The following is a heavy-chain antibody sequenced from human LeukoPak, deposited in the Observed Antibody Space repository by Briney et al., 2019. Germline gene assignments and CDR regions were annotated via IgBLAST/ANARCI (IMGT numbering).Heavy chain of an antibody. J-gene: IGHJ5*02. CDR2: INPSGGST. CDR3: ARVVVRGEHWFDP. V-gene: IGHV1-46*01. D-gene: IGHD3-10*01. CDR1: GYTFTSYY. Sequence: ASVKVSCKASGYTFTSYYMHWVRQAPGEGLEWMGIINPSGGSTSYAQKFQGRVTMTRDMSTSTVYMELSRLRSDDTAVYYCARVVVRGEHWFDPWGQGTLVTVSS.